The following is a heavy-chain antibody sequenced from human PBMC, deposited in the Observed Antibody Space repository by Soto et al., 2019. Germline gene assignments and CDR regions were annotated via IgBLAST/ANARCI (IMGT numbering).Heavy chain of an antibody. CDR1: GFTFSSYA. J-gene: IGHJ4*02. D-gene: IGHD3-10*01. Sequence: QVQLVESGGGVVQPGRSLRLSCAASGFTFSSYAMHWVRQAPGKGLEWVAVISYDGSNKYYADSVKGRFTISRDNSKNTLYLQMNRLRAEDTAVYYCARDRGWFGELDYWGQGTLVTVSS. CDR2: ISYDGSNK. V-gene: IGHV3-30-3*01. CDR3: ARDRGWFGELDY.